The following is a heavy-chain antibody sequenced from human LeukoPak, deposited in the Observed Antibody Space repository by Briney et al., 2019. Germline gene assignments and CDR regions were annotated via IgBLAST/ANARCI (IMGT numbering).Heavy chain of an antibody. CDR3: ARKGGSGSYSAATAIPYYFDY. CDR2: IYYSGST. Sequence: WETLSLTCTVSGGSISSYYWSWIRQPPGKGLEWIGYIYYSGSTNYNPSLKSRVTISVDTSKNQFSLKLSSVTAADTAVYYCARKGGSGSYSAATAIPYYFDYWGQGTQVTVSS. J-gene: IGHJ4*02. CDR1: GGSISSYY. V-gene: IGHV4-59*12. D-gene: IGHD3-10*01.